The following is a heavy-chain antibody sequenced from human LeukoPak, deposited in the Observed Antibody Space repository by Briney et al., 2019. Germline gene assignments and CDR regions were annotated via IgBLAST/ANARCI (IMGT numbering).Heavy chain of an antibody. CDR2: IIPIFGTA. D-gene: IGHD1-1*01. CDR3: AREGNWDAFDI. J-gene: IGHJ3*02. Sequence: VASVKVSCKASGGTFSSYAISWVRQAPGQGLEWMGGIIPIFGTANYAQKFRGRVTITADKSTRTAYMELSSLRSEDTAVYYCAREGNWDAFDIWGQGTMVTVSS. V-gene: IGHV1-69*06. CDR1: GGTFSSYA.